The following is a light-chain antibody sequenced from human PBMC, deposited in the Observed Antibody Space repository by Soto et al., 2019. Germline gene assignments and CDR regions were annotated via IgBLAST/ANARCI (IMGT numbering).Light chain of an antibody. CDR3: AAWDDSLNGRGV. V-gene: IGLV1-44*01. J-gene: IGLJ2*01. Sequence: QSVLTQPPSASGTPGQRVTISCSGSSSNIGSNTVNWYQQLPGTAPKLLIYSNNQRPSGVPDRFSGSKSGTSASLAISGLQSEDEAVYYCAAWDDSLNGRGVFGGGTKLTV. CDR1: SSNIGSNT. CDR2: SNN.